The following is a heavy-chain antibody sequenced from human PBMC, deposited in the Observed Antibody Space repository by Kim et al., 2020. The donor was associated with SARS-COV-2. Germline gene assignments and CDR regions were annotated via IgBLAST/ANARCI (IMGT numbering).Heavy chain of an antibody. D-gene: IGHD4-17*01. Sequence: AATRKGRFTISRDNSKKTLYLQMNSLRAEDTAVYYCARVRHDYGDYVFDYWGQGTLVTVSS. J-gene: IGHJ4*02. CDR3: ARVRHDYGDYVFDY. V-gene: IGHV3-53*01.